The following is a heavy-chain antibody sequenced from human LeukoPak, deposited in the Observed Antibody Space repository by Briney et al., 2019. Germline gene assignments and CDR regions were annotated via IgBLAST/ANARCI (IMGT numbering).Heavy chain of an antibody. J-gene: IGHJ4*02. V-gene: IGHV3-33*06. CDR3: AKDAQRGFDYSNSLEY. CDR1: GFTSSHYA. Sequence: TGRSLRLSCAASGFTSSHYAFHWVRQAPGKGLEWVAVIWSDATNQFYADSVKGRFTISRDYSQKTVYLEMDSLTIEDTAIYYCAKDAQRGFDYSNSLEYWGPGTLVSVSS. D-gene: IGHD4-11*01. CDR2: IWSDATNQ.